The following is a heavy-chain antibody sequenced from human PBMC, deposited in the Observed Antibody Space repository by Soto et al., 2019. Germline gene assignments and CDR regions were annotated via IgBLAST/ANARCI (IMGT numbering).Heavy chain of an antibody. V-gene: IGHV1-69*01. D-gene: IGHD5-12*01. CDR1: GGTFSTSA. Sequence: GPEVKKPGSSVKVSCKASGGTFSTSALSWVRQAPGQGLEWMGGIMPVFPTPDYAQKFQGRVTITADESTSTAYMELGGLTSDDTAVYYCARHKDRLQLGGNYYYILDVWGQGTAVTVSS. J-gene: IGHJ6*02. CDR3: ARHKDRLQLGGNYYYILDV. CDR2: IMPVFPTP.